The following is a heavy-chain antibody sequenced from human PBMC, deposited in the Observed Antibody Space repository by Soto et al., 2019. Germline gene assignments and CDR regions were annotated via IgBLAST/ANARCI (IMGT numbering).Heavy chain of an antibody. V-gene: IGHV2-5*02. D-gene: IGHD6-19*01. CDR2: IYWDDDK. CDR1: GFSLSTSGVG. CDR3: AHRSRSGWYDRWFDP. J-gene: IGHJ5*02. Sequence: QITLKESGPTLVKPTQTLTLTCTVSGFSLSTSGVGVAWIRQPPGKALEGLALIYWDDDKWYRPSLKSRLTITKDASKNQVVLTMTNMDPLDTATYYCAHRSRSGWYDRWFDPWGQGTLVTVSS.